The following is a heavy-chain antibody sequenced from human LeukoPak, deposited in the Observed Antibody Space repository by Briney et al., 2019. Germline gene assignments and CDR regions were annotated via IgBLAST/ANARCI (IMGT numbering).Heavy chain of an antibody. CDR2: IYTSGST. CDR1: GGSISSYY. CDR3: ARGMYSGSYYYFDY. D-gene: IGHD1-26*01. Sequence: SETLSLTCTVSGGSISSYYWSWIRQPAGQGLDWIGRIYTSGSTNYNPSPKSRVTMSVDTSKNQFSLKLSSVTAADTAVYYCARGMYSGSYYYFDYWGQGTLVTVSS. J-gene: IGHJ4*02. V-gene: IGHV4-4*07.